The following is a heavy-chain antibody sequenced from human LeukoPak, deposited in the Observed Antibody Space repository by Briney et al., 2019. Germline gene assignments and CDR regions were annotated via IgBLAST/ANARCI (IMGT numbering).Heavy chain of an antibody. CDR3: ATQAAAGTYWFDP. Sequence: SVKVSCKASGGTFSSYAISWVRQAPGQGLEWMGRIIPIFGTANYAQKFQGRVTITTDESTSTAHMELSSLRSEDTAVYYCATQAAAGTYWFDPWGQGTLVTVSS. V-gene: IGHV1-69*05. CDR2: IIPIFGTA. D-gene: IGHD6-13*01. J-gene: IGHJ5*02. CDR1: GGTFSSYA.